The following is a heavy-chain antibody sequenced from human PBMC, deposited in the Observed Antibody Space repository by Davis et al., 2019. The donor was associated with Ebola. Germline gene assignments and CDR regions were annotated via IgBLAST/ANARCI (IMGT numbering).Heavy chain of an antibody. Sequence: GGSLRLSCAVSGFTFSNAWMSWVRQAPGKGREWAGRIKSKTDGGTTDYAAPVKGRFTISRDDSKNTLYLQMNSLKTEDTAVYYCTTDGEYYYGSSGYLGSDYWGQGTLVTVSS. V-gene: IGHV3-15*01. CDR1: GFTFSNAW. D-gene: IGHD3-22*01. CDR3: TTDGEYYYGSSGYLGSDY. J-gene: IGHJ4*02. CDR2: IKSKTDGGTT.